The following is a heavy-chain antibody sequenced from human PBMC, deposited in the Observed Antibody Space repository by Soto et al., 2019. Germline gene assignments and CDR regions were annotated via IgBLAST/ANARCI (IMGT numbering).Heavy chain of an antibody. CDR1: GYTFTSYG. V-gene: IGHV1-18*01. CDR3: ARSEPPYYDFWSGYSQVDY. D-gene: IGHD3-3*01. CDR2: ISAYNGNT. J-gene: IGHJ4*02. Sequence: QVQLVQSGAEVKKPGASVKVSCKASGYTFTSYGISWVRQAPGQGLEWMGWISAYNGNTNYAQKLQGRVTMTTDTSTSTAYMELRSLRSDDTAVYYCARSEPPYYDFWSGYSQVDYWGQGTLVTVSS.